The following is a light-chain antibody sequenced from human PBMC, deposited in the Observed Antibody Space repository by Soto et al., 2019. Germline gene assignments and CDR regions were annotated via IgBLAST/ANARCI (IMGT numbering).Light chain of an antibody. CDR3: QQSYSRPRT. CDR2: AAS. Sequence: DIQLTQSPSLLSASVGDRVTITCRASQAISTYLAWYQQTSGKAPKLLISAASTLQRGVPSRFRGSGSGTNFTLTISSLQPEDFATYFCQQSYSRPRTFGQGTKVDI. CDR1: QAISTY. V-gene: IGKV1-9*01. J-gene: IGKJ1*01.